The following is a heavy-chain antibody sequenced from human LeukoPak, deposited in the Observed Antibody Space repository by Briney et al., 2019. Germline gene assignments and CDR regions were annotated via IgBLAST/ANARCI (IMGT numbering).Heavy chain of an antibody. J-gene: IGHJ4*02. CDR3: ARQSSSPRTGYFDY. CDR2: IYYSGST. CDR1: GGSISSSSYY. D-gene: IGHD6-13*01. Sequence: SETLSLTCTVSGGSISSSSYYWGWIRQPPGKGLEWIGSIYYSGSTYYNPSLKSRVTISVDTSKNQFSLKLSSVTAADTAVYYCARQSSSPRTGYFDYWGQGTLVTVSS. V-gene: IGHV4-39*01.